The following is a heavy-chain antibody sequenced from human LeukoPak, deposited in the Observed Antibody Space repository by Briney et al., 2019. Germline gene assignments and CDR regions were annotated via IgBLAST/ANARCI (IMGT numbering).Heavy chain of an antibody. V-gene: IGHV4-39*02. CDR1: GGSISSSSYY. Sequence: SETMSLTCTVSGGSISSSSYYGGWIRQPPGKGLEWIGSIHYSGRTYYNPSLKSRVTISVDTSKNHFSLKLSSVTAADTAVYYCARSDYYDSSGYYSPRAFDIWGLGTMVTVS. CDR2: IHYSGRT. J-gene: IGHJ3*02. D-gene: IGHD3-22*01. CDR3: ARSDYYDSSGYYSPRAFDI.